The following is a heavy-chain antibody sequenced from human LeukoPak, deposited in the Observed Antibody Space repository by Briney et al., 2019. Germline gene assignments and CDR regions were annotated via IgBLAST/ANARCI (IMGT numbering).Heavy chain of an antibody. CDR3: ARVTDIVATIFFDY. D-gene: IGHD5-12*01. Sequence: GGSLRLSCEVSGFTFKNYWMSWVRQAPGKGLEWVANIKQDGSEKYYVDSVKGRFTISRDNAKNSLYLQMNSLRAEDTAVYYCARVTDIVATIFFDYWGQGTLVTVSS. CDR2: IKQDGSEK. J-gene: IGHJ4*02. V-gene: IGHV3-7*01. CDR1: GFTFKNYW.